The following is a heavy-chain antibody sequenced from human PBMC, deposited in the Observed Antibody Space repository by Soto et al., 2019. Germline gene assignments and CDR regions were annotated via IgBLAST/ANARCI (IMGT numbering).Heavy chain of an antibody. J-gene: IGHJ5*02. CDR3: ARAYYGGNFHWFDP. Sequence: XAVKRSCTASGYSLTSSGIGWVRQTRGQGLEWMGWISAYNGNTNYAQKLQGRVTMTTDTSTSTAYMELSRLRSDDTAVCYCARAYYGGNFHWFDPWGQGTLVTVSS. D-gene: IGHD4-17*01. CDR2: ISAYNGNT. V-gene: IGHV1-18*04. CDR1: GYSLTSSG.